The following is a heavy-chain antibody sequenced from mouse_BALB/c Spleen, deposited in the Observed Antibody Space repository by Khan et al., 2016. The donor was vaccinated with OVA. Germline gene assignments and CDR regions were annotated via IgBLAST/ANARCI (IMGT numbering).Heavy chain of an antibody. J-gene: IGHJ3*01. D-gene: IGHD1-2*01. V-gene: IGHV1-77*01. Sequence: QVHLQQPGAELARPGASVKLSCKASGYTFTDYYINWVKQRTGQGLEWIGEISPGSGDTYYNERFKGKATLTADKSSSTAYMQLSSLTSEASAVYFCARRNYFGYTFAYWGQGTLVTVSA. CDR3: ARRNYFGYTFAY. CDR2: ISPGSGDT. CDR1: GYTFTDYY.